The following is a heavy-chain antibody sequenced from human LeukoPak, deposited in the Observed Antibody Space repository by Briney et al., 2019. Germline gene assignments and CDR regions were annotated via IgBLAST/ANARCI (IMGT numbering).Heavy chain of an antibody. V-gene: IGHV1-69*06. CDR1: GGTFSSYA. CDR3: ASAPRYSSSWPNNWFDP. D-gene: IGHD6-13*01. Sequence: SVKVSCKASGGTFSSYAISWVRQAPGQGLEWMGGIIPIFGTANYAQKFQGRVTITADKSTSTAYMELSSLRSEDTAVYYCASAPRYSSSWPNNWFDPWGQGTLVTVSS. CDR2: IIPIFGTA. J-gene: IGHJ5*02.